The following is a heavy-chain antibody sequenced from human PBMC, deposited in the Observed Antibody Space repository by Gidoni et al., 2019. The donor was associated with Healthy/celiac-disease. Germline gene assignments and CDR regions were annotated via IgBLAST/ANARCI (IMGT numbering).Heavy chain of an antibody. CDR3: ARLNRGRYGSDY. V-gene: IGHV3-21*01. CDR1: GFTFSSYS. Sequence: EVQLVESGGGLVKPGGSLRLSCAASGFTFSSYSMNWVRQAPGKGLEWVSSISSSSSYIYYADSVKGRFTISRDNAKNSLYLQMNSLRAEDTAVYYCARLNRGRYGSDYWGQGTLVTVSS. J-gene: IGHJ4*02. D-gene: IGHD7-27*01. CDR2: ISSSSSYI.